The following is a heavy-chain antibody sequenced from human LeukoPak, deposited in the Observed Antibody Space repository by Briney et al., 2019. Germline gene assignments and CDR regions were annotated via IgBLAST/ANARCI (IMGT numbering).Heavy chain of an antibody. CDR3: GREDGVKWGGVPPPPYYYGMDV. Sequence: SETLSLTCSVSGGSIRNGGYFWTWIRQYPGAGLEWIGNIYYSGNTQYNPSLKSRLTISVDTAKNQFALKLNSVTAADTAVYYWGREDGVKWGGVPPPPYYYGMDVWGLGTAVTVSS. CDR2: IYYSGNT. CDR1: GGSIRNGGYF. D-gene: IGHD7-27*01. J-gene: IGHJ6*02. V-gene: IGHV4-31*03.